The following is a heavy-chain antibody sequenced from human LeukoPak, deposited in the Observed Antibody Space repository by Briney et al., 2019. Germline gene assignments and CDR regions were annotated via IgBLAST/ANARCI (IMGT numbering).Heavy chain of an antibody. CDR2: IYYSGST. CDR1: GGSISSSSYY. Sequence: SETLSLTCTVSGGSISSSSYYWGWIRQPPGKGLEWIGSIYYSGSTYYNPSLESRVTISVDTSKNQFSLKLSSVTAADTAVYYCARHSWNYNGMDVWGQGTTVTVSS. CDR3: ARHSWNYNGMDV. V-gene: IGHV4-39*01. J-gene: IGHJ6*02. D-gene: IGHD2-15*01.